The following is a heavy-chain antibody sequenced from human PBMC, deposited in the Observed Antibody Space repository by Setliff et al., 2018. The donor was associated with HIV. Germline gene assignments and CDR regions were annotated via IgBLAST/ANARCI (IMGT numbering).Heavy chain of an antibody. CDR3: TRDPTPIQLWFFSGYYSEY. V-gene: IGHV3-23*01. D-gene: IGHD5-18*01. J-gene: IGHJ4*02. CDR2: VATNGGST. CDR1: GFTFSNSA. Sequence: GGSLRLSCAASGFTFSNSAMSWVRQAPGKGLEWVSSVATNGGSTYYAASVQGRFTISSDNSNNEVYLQMDSLRVEDTALYYCTRDPTPIQLWFFSGYYSEYWGPGTLVTVSS.